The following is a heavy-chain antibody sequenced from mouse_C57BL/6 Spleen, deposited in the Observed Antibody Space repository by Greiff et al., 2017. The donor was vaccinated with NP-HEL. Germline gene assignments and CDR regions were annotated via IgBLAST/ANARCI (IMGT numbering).Heavy chain of an antibody. CDR2: IDPEDGDT. D-gene: IGHD1-1*01. CDR3: TTLITTGRGDAMDY. CDR1: GFNIKDYY. V-gene: IGHV14-1*01. Sequence: VQLQQSGAELVRPGASVKLSCTASGFNIKDYYMHWVKQRPEQGLEWIGRIDPEDGDTEYAPKFQGKATMTADTSSNTAYLQLSSLTSEDTAVYYCTTLITTGRGDAMDYWGQGTSVTVSS. J-gene: IGHJ4*01.